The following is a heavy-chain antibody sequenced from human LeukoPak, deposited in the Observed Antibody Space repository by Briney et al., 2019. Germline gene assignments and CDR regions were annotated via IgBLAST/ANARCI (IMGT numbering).Heavy chain of an antibody. Sequence: PGGSLRLSCAASGFTFSDYSMNWVRQAPGKGLEWISYISSSSSTIYYADSVKGRFTISRDNAKKSLYMQMNSLRAEDPAVYYCVRVGGAFDLWGQGTRVSVSS. V-gene: IGHV3-48*01. D-gene: IGHD3-16*01. CDR2: ISSSSSTI. CDR3: VRVGGAFDL. CDR1: GFTFSDYS. J-gene: IGHJ3*01.